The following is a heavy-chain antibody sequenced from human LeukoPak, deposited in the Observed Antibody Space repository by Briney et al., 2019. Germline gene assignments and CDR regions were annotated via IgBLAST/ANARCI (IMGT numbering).Heavy chain of an antibody. CDR1: GFTFSSYA. D-gene: IGHD3-9*01. J-gene: IGHJ4*02. V-gene: IGHV3-23*01. CDR2: ISGSGGST. Sequence: GGSLRLSCAASGFTFSSYAMSWVRQAPGTGLEWVSAISGSGGSTYYADSVKGRFSISRDNSKNTRYLQMNSLRAEDTAVYYCASTIGLTPPGYWGQGTLVTVSS. CDR3: ASTIGLTPPGY.